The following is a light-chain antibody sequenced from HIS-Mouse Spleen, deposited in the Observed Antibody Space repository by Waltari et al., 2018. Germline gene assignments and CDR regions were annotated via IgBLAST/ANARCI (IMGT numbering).Light chain of an antibody. CDR1: SSAVGGYHY. CDR2: DVS. V-gene: IGLV2-14*03. Sequence: QSALTQPASVSGSPGQSIPISCTGTSSAVGGYHYVSWYQQQPGKAPKLMIYDVSNRPSGVSNRFSGSKSGNTASLTISGLQAEDEADYYCSSYTSSSTLVFGGGTKLTVL. J-gene: IGLJ2*01. CDR3: SSYTSSSTLV.